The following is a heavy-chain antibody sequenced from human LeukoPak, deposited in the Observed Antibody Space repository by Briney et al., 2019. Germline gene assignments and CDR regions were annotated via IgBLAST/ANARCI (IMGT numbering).Heavy chain of an antibody. CDR3: ARGLMYYYDSSGYFDAFDI. D-gene: IGHD3-22*01. CDR2: INHSGST. V-gene: IGHV4-34*01. Sequence: KPSETLSLTCAVYGGSFSGYYWSWIRQPPGKGLEWIGEINHSGSTNYNPSLKSRVTISVDTSKNQFSLKLSSVTAADTAVYYCARGLMYYYDSSGYFDAFDIWGQGKMVTVSS. CDR1: GGSFSGYY. J-gene: IGHJ3*02.